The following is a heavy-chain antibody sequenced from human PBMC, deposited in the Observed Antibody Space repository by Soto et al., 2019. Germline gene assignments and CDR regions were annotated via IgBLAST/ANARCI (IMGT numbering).Heavy chain of an antibody. Sequence: QVQLVESGGGVVQPGRSLRLSCAASGFTFSSYGMHWVRQAPGKGLEWVAVISYDGSNKYYADSVKGRFTISRTNSXXTRYLQTTSLRAEDTAVYYCAKDLLRPGRAYGMDVWGQGTTVTVSS. CDR3: AKDLLRPGRAYGMDV. V-gene: IGHV3-30*18. CDR1: GFTFSSYG. CDR2: ISYDGSNK. J-gene: IGHJ6*02.